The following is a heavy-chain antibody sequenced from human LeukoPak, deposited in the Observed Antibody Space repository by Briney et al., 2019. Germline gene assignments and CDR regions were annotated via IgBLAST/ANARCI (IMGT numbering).Heavy chain of an antibody. CDR2: ISEDGSEK. V-gene: IGHV3-30*18. J-gene: IGHJ4*02. Sequence: PGGSLRLSCAASGFIFSSYGMHWVRQAPGKGLEWVTGISEDGSEKYYADSVKGRFTISIDNSKNTLYLQMNSLRAEDTAVYYCAKYTLTMVRGVLPPFIDYWGQGTLVTVSS. D-gene: IGHD3-10*01. CDR3: AKYTLTMVRGVLPPFIDY. CDR1: GFIFSSYG.